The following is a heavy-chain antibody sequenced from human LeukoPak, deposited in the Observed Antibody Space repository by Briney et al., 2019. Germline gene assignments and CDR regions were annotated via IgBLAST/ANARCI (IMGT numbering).Heavy chain of an antibody. V-gene: IGHV3-23*01. J-gene: IGHJ4*02. CDR3: ARDRGFGVDY. Sequence: PGGSLRLSCAASGFTFSSYAMSWVRQAPGKGLEWVSAISGSGGSTYYADSVKGRFTISRDNAKNSLYLQMNSLRAEDTAVYYCARDRGFGVDYWGQGTLVTVSS. CDR2: ISGSGGST. CDR1: GFTFSSYA. D-gene: IGHD3-10*01.